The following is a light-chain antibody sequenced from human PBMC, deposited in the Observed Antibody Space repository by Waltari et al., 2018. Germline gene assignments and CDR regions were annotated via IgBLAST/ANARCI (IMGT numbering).Light chain of an antibody. V-gene: IGKV1-12*01. Sequence: DIRLPQSPSSLSASVGDRLTITCRARQGISKWCAGYQQRPGKAPKVLIYEASTLQTGVPLRFSGSGSGRDFTLTITSLQPEDFATYYCQQSNSFPRTFGQGTRLDIK. CDR3: QQSNSFPRT. CDR2: EAS. CDR1: QGISKW. J-gene: IGKJ5*01.